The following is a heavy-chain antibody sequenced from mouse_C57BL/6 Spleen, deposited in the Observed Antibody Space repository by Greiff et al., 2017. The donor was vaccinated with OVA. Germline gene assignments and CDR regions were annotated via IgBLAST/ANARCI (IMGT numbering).Heavy chain of an antibody. CDR3: ARGDSSSYGARYFDV. Sequence: VKLQESGPELMKPGASVTLSCKATGYSFTGYWIEWVKQRSGHGLQWIGEFLPGSGSTNYNEKFKGQATFTADTSSNTSYMQLRSLTTEDSAIYSGARGDSSSYGARYFDVWGTGTTVTVSS. J-gene: IGHJ1*03. CDR2: FLPGSGST. D-gene: IGHD1-1*01. CDR1: GYSFTGYW. V-gene: IGHV1-9*01.